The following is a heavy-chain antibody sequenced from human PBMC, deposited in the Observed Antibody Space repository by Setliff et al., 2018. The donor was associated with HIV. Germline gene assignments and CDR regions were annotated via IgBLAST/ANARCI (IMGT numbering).Heavy chain of an antibody. CDR2: INAGNDNT. Sequence: ALVKVSCKASGYTLTNYAMHWVRQAPGQRLEWMGCINAGNDNTKYSQNFQGRVTITKDTSASTVYMELSSLRSEDTALYYCTRVMGATTGFHDYWGQGTLVTVSS. J-gene: IGHJ4*02. D-gene: IGHD1-26*01. CDR3: TRVMGATTGFHDY. V-gene: IGHV1-3*01. CDR1: GYTLTNYA.